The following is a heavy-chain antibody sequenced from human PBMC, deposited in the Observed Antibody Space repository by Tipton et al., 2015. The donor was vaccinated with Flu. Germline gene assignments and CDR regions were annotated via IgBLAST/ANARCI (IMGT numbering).Heavy chain of an antibody. D-gene: IGHD3-10*01. CDR2: ISYDGSNK. CDR1: GFTFSSYA. CDR3: ARGLWFGELLLRGWLIP. V-gene: IGHV3-30-3*01. J-gene: IGHJ5*02. Sequence: QLVQSGGGVVQPGRSLRLSCAASGFTFSSYAMHWVRQAPGKGLEWVAVISYDGSNKYYADSVKGRFTISRDNSKNTLYLQMNSLRAEDTAVYYCARGLWFGELLLRGWLIPWGQETRVTVSS.